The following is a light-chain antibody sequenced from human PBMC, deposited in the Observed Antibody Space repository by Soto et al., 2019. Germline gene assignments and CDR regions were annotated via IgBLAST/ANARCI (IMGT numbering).Light chain of an antibody. CDR1: QSVSSSY. CDR3: QQYNNWPIT. CDR2: GAS. V-gene: IGKV3-15*01. Sequence: EIVLTQSPGTLSLSPGERATLSCRASQSVSSSYLAWYQQKPGRAPRLLIYGASTRATGIPARFSGSGSGTEFTLTISSLQSEDFEIYYCQQYNNWPITFGQGTRLEI. J-gene: IGKJ5*01.